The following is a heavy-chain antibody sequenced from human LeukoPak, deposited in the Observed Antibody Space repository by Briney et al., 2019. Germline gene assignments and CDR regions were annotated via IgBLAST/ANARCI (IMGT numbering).Heavy chain of an antibody. CDR3: AREREGPFGDFWSGYYY. J-gene: IGHJ4*02. Sequence: ASVSVSFKASGYTFTIYYMHWVRQARGQGREGRGMINPSGGSTSYAQQFQGRVTMTRDTSTSTVYMELSSLRSEDTAVYYCAREREGPFGDFWSGYYYWGQGTLVTVSS. CDR1: GYTFTIYY. D-gene: IGHD3-3*01. CDR2: INPSGGST. V-gene: IGHV1-46*01.